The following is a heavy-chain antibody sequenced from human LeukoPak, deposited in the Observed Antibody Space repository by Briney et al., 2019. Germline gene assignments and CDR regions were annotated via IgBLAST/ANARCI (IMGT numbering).Heavy chain of an antibody. Sequence: PGGSLKLSCAASGFTFSSSGMHWVRQAPGKGLEWVAVISYDGSNKYYADSVKGRFTFSRDNSKNTLYLQMNSLRAEDTAVYYCAKEYCNNSVCHSLDYWGQGTLVTVSS. V-gene: IGHV3-30*18. CDR3: AKEYCNNSVCHSLDY. CDR1: GFTFSSSG. CDR2: ISYDGSNK. D-gene: IGHD2-8*01. J-gene: IGHJ4*02.